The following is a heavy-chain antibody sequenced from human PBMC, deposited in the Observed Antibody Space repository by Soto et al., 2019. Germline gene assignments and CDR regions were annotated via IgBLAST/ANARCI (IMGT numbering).Heavy chain of an antibody. J-gene: IGHJ5*02. CDR1: GYTFTNYD. CDR2: INAYNGNT. V-gene: IGHV1-18*01. Sequence: QVQLVQSGAEVKKPGASVKVSCKASGYTFTNYDISWVRQAPGQGLEWMGWINAYNGNTNYARNLQGRVTMTTDTSTSTSYMELRSLRSDDTAVYYCARDPPEYTSASVNDRFDPWVQGTIVTVSS. D-gene: IGHD6-19*01. CDR3: ARDPPEYTSASVNDRFDP.